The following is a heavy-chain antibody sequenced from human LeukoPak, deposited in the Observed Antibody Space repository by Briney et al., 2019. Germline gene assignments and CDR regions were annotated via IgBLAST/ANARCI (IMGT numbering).Heavy chain of an antibody. Sequence: PSETLSLTCTVSGGSISSYYWSWIRQPAGKGLEWIGRIYTSGSTNYNPSLKSRVTMSVDTSKNQFSLKLSSVTAADTAVYYCARVRVGTAMAGGYFDYWGQGTLVTVSS. V-gene: IGHV4-4*07. CDR1: GGSISSYY. CDR2: IYTSGST. CDR3: ARVRVGTAMAGGYFDY. J-gene: IGHJ4*02. D-gene: IGHD5-18*01.